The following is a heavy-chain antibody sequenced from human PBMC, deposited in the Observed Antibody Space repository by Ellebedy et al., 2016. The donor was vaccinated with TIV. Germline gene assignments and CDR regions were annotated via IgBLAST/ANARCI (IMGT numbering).Heavy chain of an antibody. CDR1: GFTFSSYA. J-gene: IGHJ6*02. Sequence: GESLKISCAASGFTFSSYAMHWVRQAPGKGLEWVAVISYDGSNKYYADSVKGRFTISRDNSKNMLYLQMNSLRAEDTAVYYCARVSQVWFGELLTRNYYYGMDVWGQGTTVTVSS. V-gene: IGHV3-30-3*01. CDR2: ISYDGSNK. D-gene: IGHD3-10*01. CDR3: ARVSQVWFGELLTRNYYYGMDV.